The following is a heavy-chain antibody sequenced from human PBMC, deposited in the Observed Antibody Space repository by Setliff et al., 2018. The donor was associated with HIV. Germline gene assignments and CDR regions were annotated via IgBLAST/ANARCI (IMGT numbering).Heavy chain of an antibody. CDR3: ARNGRQLVRGEFDY. V-gene: IGHV3-21*05. D-gene: IGHD6-6*01. CDR2: ISGSSGSI. J-gene: IGHJ4*02. Sequence: GGSLRLSCAASGFPFSSYSMNWFRQPPGKGLERVAYISGSSGSIYYSDSLKGRVTISRDDAKNSLYLQMNSLRAEDTAVYYCARNGRQLVRGEFDYWGQGTLVTVSS. CDR1: GFPFSSYS.